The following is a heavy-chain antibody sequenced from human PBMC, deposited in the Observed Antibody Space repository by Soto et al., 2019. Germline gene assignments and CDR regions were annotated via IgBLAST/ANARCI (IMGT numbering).Heavy chain of an antibody. CDR3: ARAPVAAAQH. CDR2: IYHSGST. V-gene: IGHV4-30-2*01. J-gene: IGHJ4*02. CDR1: GGSISSGGYS. D-gene: IGHD2-15*01. Sequence: QLQLQESGSGLVKPSQTLSLACAVSGGSISSGGYSWSWLRQPPGKGLEWVGYIYHSGSTYYNPCVKSFAPISVGRSNHRFPLQLSFVTAADTAVYYCARAPVAAAQHWGQGTLVTVSS.